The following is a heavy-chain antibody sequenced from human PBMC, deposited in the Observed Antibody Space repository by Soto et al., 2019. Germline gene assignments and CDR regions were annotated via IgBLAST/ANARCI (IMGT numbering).Heavy chain of an antibody. J-gene: IGHJ4*02. CDR1: GFTFSSYS. D-gene: IGHD3-22*01. CDR2: ISSSSSYI. V-gene: IGHV3-21*01. Sequence: GGSLRLSCAASGFTFSSYSMNWVRQAPGKGLEWVSSISSSSSYIYYADSVKGRFTISRDNAKNSLYLQMNSLRAEDTAVYYCASGAYYXDSSRYYYYWGQGTLVTVSS. CDR3: ASGAYYXDSSRYYYY.